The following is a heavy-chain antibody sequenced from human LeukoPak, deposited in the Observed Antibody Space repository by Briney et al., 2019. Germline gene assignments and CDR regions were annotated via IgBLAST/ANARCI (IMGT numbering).Heavy chain of an antibody. Sequence: PSETLSLTCTVSGGSISSYYWSWIRQPPGKGLEWIGYIYYSGSTNYNPSLKSRVTISVDTSKKQFSLKLSSVTAADTAVYYCARLTGYSSESWFDPWGQGTLVTVSS. J-gene: IGHJ5*02. CDR1: GGSISSYY. V-gene: IGHV4-59*01. CDR2: IYYSGST. D-gene: IGHD3-9*01. CDR3: ARLTGYSSESWFDP.